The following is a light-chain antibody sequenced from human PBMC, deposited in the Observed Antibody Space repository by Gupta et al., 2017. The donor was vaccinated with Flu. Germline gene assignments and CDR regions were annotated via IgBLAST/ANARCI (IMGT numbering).Light chain of an antibody. CDR3: QQYGNSPWT. CDR1: ECFQHY. J-gene: IGKJ1*01. Sequence: ETVLTQSPGTLSLPPGERATPLLQGQSECFQHYLAWYQQKPGQAPRLLMYGTTSRATGIPDRFRGGGSGTDFTLTISRLEPEDFAVYYCQQYGNSPWTFGQGTKVEIK. CDR2: GTT. V-gene: IGKV3-20*01.